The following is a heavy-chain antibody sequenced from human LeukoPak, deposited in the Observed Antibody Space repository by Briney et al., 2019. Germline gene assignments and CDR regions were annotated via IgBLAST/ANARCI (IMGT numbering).Heavy chain of an antibody. CDR3: AGPRVARFDY. CDR1: GGSISSYY. D-gene: IGHD2-15*01. Sequence: SETLSLTCTVSGGSISSYYWSWIRQPAGKGLEWIGHIYSSGSTNYNPSLKSRVTMSVDTSKNQFSLKLSSVTAADTAVYYCAGPRVARFDYWGQGALVTVSS. V-gene: IGHV4-4*07. CDR2: IYSSGST. J-gene: IGHJ4*02.